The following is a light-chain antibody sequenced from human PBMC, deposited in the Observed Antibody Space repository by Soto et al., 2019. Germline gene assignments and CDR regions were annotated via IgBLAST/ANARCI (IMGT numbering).Light chain of an antibody. CDR2: VAS. Sequence: DIQLTQSPSSVSASFGDSINSPCRASQGISSWLAWYQQTPGKAPKLLIYVASSLQSGVPSRCSGSGSGTHFTLTISSLHPENFATYYCQQANTFTLTFGPGTRLDI. J-gene: IGKJ5*01. V-gene: IGKV1D-12*01. CDR1: QGISSW. CDR3: QQANTFTLT.